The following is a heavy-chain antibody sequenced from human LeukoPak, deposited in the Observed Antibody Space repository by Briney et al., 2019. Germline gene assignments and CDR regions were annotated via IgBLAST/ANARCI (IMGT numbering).Heavy chain of an antibody. CDR1: GGSISSSSYY. V-gene: IGHV4-39*01. CDR3: ARPLSTPRLPGGMDV. CDR2: IYYSGST. J-gene: IGHJ6*02. D-gene: IGHD5-18*01. Sequence: SETLSLTCTVSGGSISSSSYYWGWIRQPPGKGLEWIGSIYYSGSTYYNPSLKSRVTISVDTSKNQFSLKLSSVTAADTAVYYCARPLSTPRLPGGMDVWGQGTTVTVSS.